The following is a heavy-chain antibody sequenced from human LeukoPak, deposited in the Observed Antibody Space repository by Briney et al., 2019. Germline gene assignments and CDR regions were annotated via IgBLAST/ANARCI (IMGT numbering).Heavy chain of an antibody. CDR1: GFSLSTSGVG. CDR2: IYWNDDK. D-gene: IGHD6-19*01. J-gene: IGHJ4*02. V-gene: IGHV2-5*01. Sequence: SGPTLVKPTQTLTLTCTFSGFSLSTSGVGVGWIRQPPGKALEWLAPIYWNDDKRYSPSLKSRLTITKDTSKNQVVLTMTNMDPVDTATYYCAHRHSSGWSYYFDYWGQGTLVTVSS. CDR3: AHRHSSGWSYYFDY.